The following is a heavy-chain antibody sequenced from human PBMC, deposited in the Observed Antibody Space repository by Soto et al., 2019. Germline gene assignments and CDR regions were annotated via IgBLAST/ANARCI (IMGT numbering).Heavy chain of an antibody. CDR2: IYYSGST. J-gene: IGHJ6*02. Sequence: SETLSLTYTVSGGSISSYYWSWIRQPPGKGLEWIGYIYYSGSTNYNPSLKSRVTISVDTSKNQFSLKLSSVTAADTAVYYCARVSRLRGGMDVWGQGTTVTVSS. CDR1: GGSISSYY. D-gene: IGHD2-21*01. CDR3: ARVSRLRGGMDV. V-gene: IGHV4-59*01.